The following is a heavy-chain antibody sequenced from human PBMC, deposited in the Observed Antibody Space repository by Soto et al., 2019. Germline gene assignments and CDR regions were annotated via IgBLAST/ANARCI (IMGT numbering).Heavy chain of an antibody. CDR2: ISGYNGDT. CDR3: AKNGQPPYYYYGLDV. CDR1: GYTFTRYG. Sequence: GHLVQSEAEVKKSGASVKVSCKASGYTFTRYGISWVRQAPGQGLEWMGWISGYNGDTNYAREFQGRVSMTIDTYTTTAYMELRSLTSDDTAVYYCAKNGQPPYYYYGLDVWGQGTKVTVSS. J-gene: IGHJ6*02. D-gene: IGHD2-8*01. V-gene: IGHV1-18*01.